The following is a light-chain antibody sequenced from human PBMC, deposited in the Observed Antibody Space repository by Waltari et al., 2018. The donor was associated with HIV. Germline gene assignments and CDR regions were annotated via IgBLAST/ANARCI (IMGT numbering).Light chain of an antibody. Sequence: QSALTQPASVSGSPGQSITISCTGTSSDIGNYNLFSCYQQHTGKAPKLIIYEGIKRPSGVSNRISGSKSAKTASLTISGLQAEDEADYFCSSYGGSSNWLFGGGTKLTVL. CDR2: EGI. CDR1: SSDIGNYNL. V-gene: IGLV2-23*01. CDR3: SSYGGSSNWL. J-gene: IGLJ2*01.